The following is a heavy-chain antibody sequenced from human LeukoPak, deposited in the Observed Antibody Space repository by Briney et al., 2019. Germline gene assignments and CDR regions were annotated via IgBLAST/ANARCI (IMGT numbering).Heavy chain of an antibody. D-gene: IGHD6-6*01. CDR2: IYSGGST. CDR1: GFTVTNNY. J-gene: IGHJ3*02. CDR3: ASDSSSVFDDAFDI. Sequence: GGSLTLSCAASGFTVTNNYMSWVSQAPGKGLEWVSAIYSGGSTYYADSVKGRFTISRDNSKNTLYLQMNSLRVEDTAVYYCASDSSSVFDDAFDIWGQGTLVTVSS. V-gene: IGHV3-53*01.